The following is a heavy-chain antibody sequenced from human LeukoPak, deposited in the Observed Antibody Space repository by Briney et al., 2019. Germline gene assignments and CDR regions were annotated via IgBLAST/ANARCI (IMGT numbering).Heavy chain of an antibody. V-gene: IGHV1-46*01. J-gene: IGHJ4*02. Sequence: ASVKVSCKASGYTFTSYYMHWVRQAPGQGLEWMGIINPSGGSTSYAQKFQGRVTMTRDTSISTAYMELSRLRSDDTAVYYCARIYSSGWHYYFDYWGQGTLVTVSS. CDR3: ARIYSSGWHYYFDY. D-gene: IGHD6-19*01. CDR2: INPSGGST. CDR1: GYTFTSYY.